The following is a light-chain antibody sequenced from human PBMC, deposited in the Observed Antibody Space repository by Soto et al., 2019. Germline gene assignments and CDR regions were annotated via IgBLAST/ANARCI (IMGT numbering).Light chain of an antibody. J-gene: IGLJ2*01. V-gene: IGLV2-14*01. CDR1: SSDIGAYNY. CDR2: EVS. CDR3: SSYTGLTSLQVF. Sequence: QSALTQPASVSGFPGQSITIYCTGTSSDIGAYNYVSWHQQHPGKAPKLLIYEVSNRPSQVSNRFSGSKSGNTTTLTISGLHPKYEANNYYSSYTGLTSLQVFFGRGTKLTVL.